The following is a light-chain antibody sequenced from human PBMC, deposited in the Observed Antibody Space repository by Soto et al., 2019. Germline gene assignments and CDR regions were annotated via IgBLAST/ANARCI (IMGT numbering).Light chain of an antibody. V-gene: IGKV3-11*01. CDR3: QQRSNWPPVT. Sequence: EIVLTQSPATLSLSPGERATLSCRASQSVSSYLAWYQQKPGQAPRLLIYDASNRATGIPARFSGSGSGTDLTLTISSLEPEAFAVYYCQQRSNWPPVTFGPGTKVDIK. CDR2: DAS. CDR1: QSVSSY. J-gene: IGKJ3*01.